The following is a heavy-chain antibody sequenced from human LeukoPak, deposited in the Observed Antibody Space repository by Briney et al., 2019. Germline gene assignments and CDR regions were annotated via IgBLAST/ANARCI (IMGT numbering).Heavy chain of an antibody. CDR1: GFTFSRYA. CDR2: ITSNGGST. J-gene: IGHJ1*01. V-gene: IGHV3-64*01. Sequence: GGSLRLSRAASGFTFSRYAMHWVRQAPGKGLEYASAITSNGGSTYYANSVKGRFIISRDNSKNTLYLQLGSLRADDMAMYYCATASGSQYAEYFQHWGQGTLVTVSS. D-gene: IGHD1-26*01. CDR3: ATASGSQYAEYFQH.